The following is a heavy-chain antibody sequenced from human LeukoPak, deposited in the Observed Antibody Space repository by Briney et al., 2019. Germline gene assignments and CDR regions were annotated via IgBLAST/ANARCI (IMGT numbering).Heavy chain of an antibody. J-gene: IGHJ4*02. CDR3: TRDNPKMAPSDY. Sequence: PGGSLRLSCAASGFTFSSYSMNWVRQAPGKGLEWVGFIRSKAYGGTTEYAASVKGRFTISRDDSKSIAYLQMNSLKTEDTAVYYCTRDNPKMAPSDYWGQGTLVTVSS. D-gene: IGHD5-24*01. V-gene: IGHV3-49*04. CDR1: GFTFSSYS. CDR2: IRSKAYGGTT.